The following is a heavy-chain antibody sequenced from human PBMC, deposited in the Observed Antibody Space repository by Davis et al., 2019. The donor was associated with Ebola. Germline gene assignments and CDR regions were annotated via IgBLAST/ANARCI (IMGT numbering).Heavy chain of an antibody. Sequence: GESLKISCAASGFTFSSYAMHWVRQAPGKGLEWVAVISYDGSNKYYADSVKGRFTISRDNSKNTLYLQMNSLRAEDTAVYYCACSSGYYFQFDYFDYWGQGTLVTVSS. V-gene: IGHV3-30*04. CDR2: ISYDGSNK. D-gene: IGHD3-22*01. CDR1: GFTFSSYA. CDR3: ACSSGYYFQFDYFDY. J-gene: IGHJ4*02.